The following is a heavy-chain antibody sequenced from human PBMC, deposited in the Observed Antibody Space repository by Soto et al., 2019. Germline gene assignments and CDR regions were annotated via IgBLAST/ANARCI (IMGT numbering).Heavy chain of an antibody. CDR1: GFSFSSYW. CDR3: VRTSLVVAAATPEDY. Sequence: EVQLVESGGGLVQPEGSLRLSCAASGFSFSSYWMHWVRQARGKGRVWVSRINSDGSSTSYADSVKGRFTISRVNAKNTLYLQMNSLRAEDTAVYYCVRTSLVVAAATPEDYWGQGTLVTVSS. V-gene: IGHV3-74*01. D-gene: IGHD2-15*01. J-gene: IGHJ4*02. CDR2: INSDGSST.